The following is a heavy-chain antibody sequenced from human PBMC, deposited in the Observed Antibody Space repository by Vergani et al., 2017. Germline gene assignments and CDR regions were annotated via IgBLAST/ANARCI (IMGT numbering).Heavy chain of an antibody. Sequence: EVQVVESGGGLIKPGGSLRLSCVVSGIPFKNAWINWVRQAPGKGLEWIGRIRSKNDGGTADYAAPLKGRFTISRDDSKDSAFLLVNNLKTEDTAVYFWYTDYHDYWGQGTLVTVSS. CDR3: YTDYHDY. CDR2: IRSKNDGGTA. V-gene: IGHV3-15*01. D-gene: IGHD1-14*01. CDR1: GIPFKNAW. J-gene: IGHJ4*02.